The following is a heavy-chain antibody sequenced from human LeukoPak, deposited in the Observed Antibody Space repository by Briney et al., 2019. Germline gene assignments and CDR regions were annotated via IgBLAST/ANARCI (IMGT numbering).Heavy chain of an antibody. V-gene: IGHV4-39*01. CDR2: IYYSGST. Sequence: SETLSLTCTVSGGSISSSSYYWGWIRQPPGKGLEWIGSIYYSGSTYYNPSLKSRVTISVDTSKNQFSLKLSSVTAADTAVYYCARIAAPQYYYYMDVWGKGTTVTVSS. D-gene: IGHD6-6*01. J-gene: IGHJ6*03. CDR1: GGSISSSSYY. CDR3: ARIAAPQYYYYMDV.